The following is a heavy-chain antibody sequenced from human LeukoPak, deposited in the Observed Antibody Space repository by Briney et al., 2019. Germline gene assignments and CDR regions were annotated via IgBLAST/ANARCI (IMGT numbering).Heavy chain of an antibody. D-gene: IGHD3-10*01. CDR3: AKDGGVFYYGSGSYGLFDY. J-gene: IGHJ4*02. CDR1: GFTFSTFA. V-gene: IGHV3-23*01. Sequence: GGSLRLSCAASGFTFSTFAMIWVRQPPGKGLEWVSSIFPSGGEIHYADSVRGRFTISRDNSKSTLSLQMNSLRAEDTAIYYCAKDGGVFYYGSGSYGLFDYWGQGTLVTVSS. CDR2: IFPSGGEI.